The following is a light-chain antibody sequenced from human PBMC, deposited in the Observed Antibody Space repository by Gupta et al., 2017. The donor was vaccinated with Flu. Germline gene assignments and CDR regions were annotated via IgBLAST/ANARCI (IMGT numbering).Light chain of an antibody. CDR3: MQPLQTPPLT. J-gene: IGKJ4*01. Sequence: EIVMTQSPLSLPVTPGEPASISCRSSQSLLHSNGYNYLDWYMEQAGQSPHLLMYLGSNRASGVPDRFSGSGSGTDFTLKITTVEAEDVGLYHCMQPLQTPPLTFGGGTKVEIK. CDR2: LGS. V-gene: IGKV2-28*01. CDR1: QSLLHSNGYNY.